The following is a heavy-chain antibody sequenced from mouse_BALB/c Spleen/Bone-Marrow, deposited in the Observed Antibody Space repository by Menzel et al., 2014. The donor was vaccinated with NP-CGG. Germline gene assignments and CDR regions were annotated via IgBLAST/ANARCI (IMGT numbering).Heavy chain of an antibody. CDR3: ARTYFDY. CDR1: GYTFTSYW. CDR2: INPSNGRT. Sequence: VQLQQSGAELVKPGASVKLSCKASGYTFTSYWMHWVKQRPGQGLEWIGEINPSNGRTNYNEKFKSKATLTVDKSSSTAYMQLSSLTSEDSAVYYCARTYFDYWGQGTTLSLSS. V-gene: IGHV1S81*02. J-gene: IGHJ2*01.